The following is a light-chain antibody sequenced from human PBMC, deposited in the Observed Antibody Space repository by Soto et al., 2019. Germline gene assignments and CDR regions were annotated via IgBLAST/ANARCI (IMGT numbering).Light chain of an antibody. CDR1: QSITSW. CDR3: QQYNSYALT. Sequence: DIQMIQSPSTLSASLGDRVTITCQGSQSITSWLVWYQQKPGKVPNLLSFDASALKSGVPSRFSGSGSGTEFTLTISSLQPDDFATYYCQQYNSYALTFGGGTKVDIK. J-gene: IGKJ4*01. CDR2: DAS. V-gene: IGKV1-5*01.